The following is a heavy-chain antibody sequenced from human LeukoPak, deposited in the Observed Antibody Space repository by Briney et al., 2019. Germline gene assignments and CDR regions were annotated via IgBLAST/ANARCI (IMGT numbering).Heavy chain of an antibody. J-gene: IGHJ3*02. D-gene: IGHD3-22*01. Sequence: GRSLRLSCAASGFTFDDFAMHWVRQAPGKGPEWVSGISWSGGSIGYADSVKGRFTISRDNAKNSLYLQMNSLKTEDMALYYCVKGRGDYYDSSGQTFGDAFDIWGQGTMVTVSS. CDR3: VKGRGDYYDSSGQTFGDAFDI. CDR1: GFTFDDFA. V-gene: IGHV3-9*03. CDR2: ISWSGGSI.